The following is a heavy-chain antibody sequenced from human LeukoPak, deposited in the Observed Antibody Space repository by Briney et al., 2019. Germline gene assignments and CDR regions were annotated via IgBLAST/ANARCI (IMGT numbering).Heavy chain of an antibody. CDR1: GFTFSSYA. V-gene: IGHV3-23*01. CDR3: VRDFLVVVMNDY. D-gene: IGHD3-22*01. Sequence: GGSLRLSCAASGFTFSSYAMSWVRQAPGKGLEWVSAISGSGGSTYYADSVKGRFTISRDNSKNTLYLQMNSLRAEDTAVYYCVRDFLVVVMNDYWGQGTLVTVSS. J-gene: IGHJ4*02. CDR2: ISGSGGST.